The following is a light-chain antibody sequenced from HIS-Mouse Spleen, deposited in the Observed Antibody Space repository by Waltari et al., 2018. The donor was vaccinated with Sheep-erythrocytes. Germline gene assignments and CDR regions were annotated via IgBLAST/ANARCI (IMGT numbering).Light chain of an antibody. V-gene: IGLV3-1*01. CDR1: NLGDKY. J-gene: IGLJ2*01. CDR2: HDS. Sequence: SYELTQPPSVSVSPGQPASITCSGDNLGDKYACWYQQKPGQSPVLVIYHDSKRPSGIPERFSGSNSGNTATLTISGTQAMDEADYYCQAWDSSTAWNVVFGGGTKLTVL. CDR3: QAWDSSTAWNVV.